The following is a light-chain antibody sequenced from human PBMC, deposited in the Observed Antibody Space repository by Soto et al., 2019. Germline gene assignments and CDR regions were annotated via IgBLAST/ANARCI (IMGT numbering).Light chain of an antibody. CDR3: HQDGGSAR. CDR2: GAS. Sequence: PGERATLSCRAGQSVSSTCLAWCQQKPGQAPSLLIYGASSRATGIPVRFSSSGSGTDFTLAIIRLEPEDFAVFCCHQDGGSARFGQGTKLEIK. CDR1: QSVSSTC. J-gene: IGKJ2*01. V-gene: IGKV3-20*01.